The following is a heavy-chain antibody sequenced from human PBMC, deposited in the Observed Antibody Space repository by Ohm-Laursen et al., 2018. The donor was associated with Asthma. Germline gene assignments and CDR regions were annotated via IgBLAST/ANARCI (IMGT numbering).Heavy chain of an antibody. J-gene: IGHJ5*02. Sequence: ASVKVSCNASGYTFTSYYMHWVRQAPGQGLEWMGIINPSGGSTSYAQKFQGRVTMTRDTSTSTVYMELSSLRSEDTAVYYCARDAYDFWSGYGNWFDPWGQGTLVTVSS. CDR3: ARDAYDFWSGYGNWFDP. V-gene: IGHV1-46*01. D-gene: IGHD3-3*01. CDR1: GYTFTSYY. CDR2: INPSGGST.